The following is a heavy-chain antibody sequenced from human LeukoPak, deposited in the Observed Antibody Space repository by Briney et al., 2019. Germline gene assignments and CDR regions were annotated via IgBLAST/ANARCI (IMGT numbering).Heavy chain of an antibody. CDR2: INQDGSEK. Sequence: PGGSPRLSCAASGFTFSNYWMAWVRQTPGEGLGWVANINQDGSEKYYVDSVRGRFTISRDNAQKSLYLQMNSLRGEDTALYYCARLEVPPGNRGWCYESWGQGTLATVSS. CDR3: ARLEVPPGNRGWCYES. D-gene: IGHD4/OR15-4a*01. J-gene: IGHJ5*02. V-gene: IGHV3-7*01. CDR1: GFTFSNYW.